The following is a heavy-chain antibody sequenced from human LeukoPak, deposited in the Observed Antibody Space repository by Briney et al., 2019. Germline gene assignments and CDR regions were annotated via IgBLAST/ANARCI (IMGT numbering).Heavy chain of an antibody. D-gene: IGHD6-19*01. CDR2: IYYSGST. Sequence: SETLSLTCTVSGGSISSYYSSWIRQPPGKGLEWIGYIYYSGSTNYNPSLKSRVTISVDTSKNQFSLKLSSVTAADTAVYYCAREVPGTQRTPDWFDPWGQGTLVTVSS. CDR1: GGSISSYY. V-gene: IGHV4-59*01. J-gene: IGHJ5*02. CDR3: AREVPGTQRTPDWFDP.